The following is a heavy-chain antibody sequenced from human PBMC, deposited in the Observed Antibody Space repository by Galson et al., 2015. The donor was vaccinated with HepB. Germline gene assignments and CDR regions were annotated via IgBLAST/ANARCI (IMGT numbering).Heavy chain of an antibody. CDR1: GFTFSSYA. D-gene: IGHD2-8*01. CDR3: AAPLPIVLMVYGITGAFDI. Sequence: SLRLSCAASGFTFSSYAMSWVRQAPGKGLEWVSAISGSGGSTYYADSVKGRFTISRDNSKNTLYLQMNSLRAEDTAVYYCAAPLPIVLMVYGITGAFDIWGQGTMVTVSS. J-gene: IGHJ3*02. V-gene: IGHV3-23*01. CDR2: ISGSGGST.